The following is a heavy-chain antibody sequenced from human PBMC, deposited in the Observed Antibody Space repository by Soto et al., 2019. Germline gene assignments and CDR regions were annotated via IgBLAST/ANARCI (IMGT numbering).Heavy chain of an antibody. D-gene: IGHD4-17*01. CDR1: GGSISSYY. J-gene: IGHJ6*02. CDR2: IYYSGST. V-gene: IGHV4-59*01. Sequence: SETLSLTCTVSGGSISSYYWSWIRQPPGKGLEWIGYIYYSGSTNYNPSLKSRVTISVDTSKNQFSLKLSSVTAADTAVYYCARGVRNTVTTFFYYYGMDVWGQGTTVTVSS. CDR3: ARGVRNTVTTFFYYYGMDV.